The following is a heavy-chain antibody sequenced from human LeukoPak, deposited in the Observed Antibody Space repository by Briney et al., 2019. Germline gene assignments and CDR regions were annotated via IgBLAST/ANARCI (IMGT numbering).Heavy chain of an antibody. V-gene: IGHV4-38-2*02. CDR2: ICHSGST. J-gene: IGHJ5*02. D-gene: IGHD6-13*01. Sequence: SETLSLTCTVSGYSISSGYYWGWIRQPPGKGLEWNESICHSGSTYYNPSLKSRVTISVDTSKNQFSLKLSSVTAADTAVYYCAREKWTSLSSSWYVTWFDPWGQGTMLTVSS. CDR3: AREKWTSLSSSWYVTWFDP. CDR1: GYSISSGYY.